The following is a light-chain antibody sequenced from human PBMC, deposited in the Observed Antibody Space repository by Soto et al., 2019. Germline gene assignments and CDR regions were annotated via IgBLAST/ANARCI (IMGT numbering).Light chain of an antibody. CDR1: QSVSSSN. Sequence: EIVLTQSPGTRSLSPGERATLSCRASQSVSSSNLAWYQQKPGQAPRLLISGASSRATGIPDRFSGSGSGADFTLTISRLEPEDFAAYYCQQYGSLPFTFGPGTKVD. V-gene: IGKV3-20*01. CDR3: QQYGSLPFT. CDR2: GAS. J-gene: IGKJ3*01.